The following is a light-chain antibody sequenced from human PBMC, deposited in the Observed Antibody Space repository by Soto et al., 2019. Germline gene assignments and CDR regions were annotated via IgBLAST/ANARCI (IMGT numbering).Light chain of an antibody. J-gene: IGLJ1*01. V-gene: IGLV2-8*01. CDR3: SSFTDGNNLG. CDR1: SSDIGGYNS. Sequence: QSALTQSRAASGSPGQSVTISCTGTSSDIGGYNSAPFTKHHPGQPPKIMIYDVTKRPSGVPDRFSGSKSGNTASLTVSALQAEDEAAYYCSSFTDGNNLGFGAGTKVTV. CDR2: DVT.